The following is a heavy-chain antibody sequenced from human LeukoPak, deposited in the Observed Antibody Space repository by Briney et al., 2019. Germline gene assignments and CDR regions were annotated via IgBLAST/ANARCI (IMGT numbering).Heavy chain of an antibody. CDR1: GGSITQTNY. V-gene: IGHV4-4*02. CDR2: VNLQGRT. J-gene: IGHJ4*02. CDR3: AREGGPYRPLDY. Sequence: SETLSLTCDVSGGSITQTNYWTWVRPRPGTGLEWIGEVNLQGRTHYNPSLMRPVAISVDTSANHVSLQLTSVTAADTAVYYCAREGGPYRPLDYSGQGTLVTVSS.